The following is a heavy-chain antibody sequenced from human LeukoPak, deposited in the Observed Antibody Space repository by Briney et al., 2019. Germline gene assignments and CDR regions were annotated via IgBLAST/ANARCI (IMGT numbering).Heavy chain of an antibody. CDR1: GFTFSSYE. Sequence: GGTLRLSCAASGFTFSSYEMNWVRQAPGKGLEWVSYISSSGSTIYYADSVKGRFSISRDNAKNSLYLQMNSLRAEDTAVYYCAELGITMIGGVWGKGTTVTISS. J-gene: IGHJ6*04. CDR2: ISSSGSTI. D-gene: IGHD3-10*02. V-gene: IGHV3-48*03. CDR3: AELGITMIGGV.